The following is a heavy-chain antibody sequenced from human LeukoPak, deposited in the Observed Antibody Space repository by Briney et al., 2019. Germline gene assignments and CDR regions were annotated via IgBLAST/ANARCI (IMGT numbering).Heavy chain of an antibody. CDR1: GYTFTSFG. CDR2: IGAYNGDT. D-gene: IGHD2-15*01. Sequence: ASVKVSCKPSGYTFTSFGISWVRQAPGQGLEWMGWIGAYNGDTNYAQKFQGRVTMTTDTSTSTTYMDLRSLRSDDTAVYYCTRDHCRGDNCPSFDYWGQGTLVTVSS. CDR3: TRDHCRGDNCPSFDY. J-gene: IGHJ4*02. V-gene: IGHV1-18*04.